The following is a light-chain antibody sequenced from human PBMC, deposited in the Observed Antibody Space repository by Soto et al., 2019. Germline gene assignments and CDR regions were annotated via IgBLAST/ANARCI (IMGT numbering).Light chain of an antibody. V-gene: IGKV1-27*01. Sequence: DIQMTQSPSSLSASVGARVTITCRASQGIGNYLAWYQQRPGKVSNLLIYAASTLQSGVPSRFSGSGSGTDFTLTISSLQPQAVATYYCQKYNSAVFTFVPGTQVDI. CDR2: AAS. J-gene: IGKJ3*01. CDR1: QGIGNY. CDR3: QKYNSAVFT.